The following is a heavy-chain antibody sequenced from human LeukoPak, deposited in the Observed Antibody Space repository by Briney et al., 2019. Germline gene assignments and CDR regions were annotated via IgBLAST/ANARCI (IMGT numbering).Heavy chain of an antibody. CDR2: IYTSGST. J-gene: IGHJ4*02. CDR3: ARVARSMSSSSEDS. CDR1: GGSISTGSYY. V-gene: IGHV4-61*02. D-gene: IGHD6-13*01. Sequence: SQTLSLTCTVSGGSISTGSYYWNWIRQPAGKGLEWIGRIYTSGSTNYNPSLKSRVTLSVDTSKNQFSLKLNSVTAADTAVYYCARVARSMSSSSEDSWGQGTLVTVPS.